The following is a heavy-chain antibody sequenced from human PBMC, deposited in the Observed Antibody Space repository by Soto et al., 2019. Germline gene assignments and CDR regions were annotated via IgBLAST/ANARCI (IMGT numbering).Heavy chain of an antibody. CDR3: AKGGGYSYGYEKDYGMDV. CDR2: ISGSGGST. D-gene: IGHD5-18*01. V-gene: IGHV3-23*01. Sequence: VGSLRLSCAASGFTFSSYAMSWVRQAPGKGLEWVSAISGSGGSTYYADSVKGRFTISRDNSKNTLYLQMNSLRAEDTAVYYCAKGGGYSYGYEKDYGMDVWGQGTTVTVSS. CDR1: GFTFSSYA. J-gene: IGHJ6*02.